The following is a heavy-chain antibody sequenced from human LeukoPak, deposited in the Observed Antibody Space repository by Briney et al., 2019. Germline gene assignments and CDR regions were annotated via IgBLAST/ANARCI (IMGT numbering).Heavy chain of an antibody. CDR1: VFTFSSYP. CDR2: ISYDGSNK. D-gene: IGHD5-12*01. Sequence: PGRSLRLSCAAPVFTFSSYPMHWVRQAPAKGLEWVAVISYDGSNKYYADSVKGQFTISRDDYKNTLYLQMNSVRAEDTGVYYCARGGYETYYYYYGMDVWGQGTTVTVSS. J-gene: IGHJ6*02. V-gene: IGHV3-30*04. CDR3: ARGGYETYYYYYGMDV.